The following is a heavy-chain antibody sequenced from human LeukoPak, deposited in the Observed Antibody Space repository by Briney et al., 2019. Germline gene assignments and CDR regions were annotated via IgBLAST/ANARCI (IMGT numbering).Heavy chain of an antibody. CDR1: GFAFSDYF. Sequence: GGSLRLSCAACGFAFSDYFMHWVRQSPEMGLVWVSDIHPHGRYAAYADSVRGRFTISRDDAKNTLYLQMNSLTSEDTAVYYCVRGTNDWKGLDYWGQGTLVTASS. CDR2: IHPHGRYA. V-gene: IGHV3-74*03. CDR3: VRGTNDWKGLDY. J-gene: IGHJ4*02. D-gene: IGHD1-1*01.